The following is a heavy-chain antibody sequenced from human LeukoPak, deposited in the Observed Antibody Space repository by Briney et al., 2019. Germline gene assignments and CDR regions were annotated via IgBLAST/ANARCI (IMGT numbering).Heavy chain of an antibody. CDR2: IKNKADGGTA. CDR3: STEGLPGSFDY. D-gene: IGHD4-11*01. CDR1: GFTFSSYS. J-gene: IGHJ4*02. Sequence: KPGGSLRLSCAASGFTFSSYSMNWVRQAPGKGLEWVGRIKNKADGGTAEYAAPVKSRFTISRDDSKNTVYLQMNSLETEDTGMYYCSTEGLPGSFDYWGQGTLVTVSS. V-gene: IGHV3-15*01.